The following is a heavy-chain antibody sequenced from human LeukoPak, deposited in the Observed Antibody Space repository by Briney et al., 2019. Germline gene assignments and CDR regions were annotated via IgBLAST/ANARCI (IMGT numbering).Heavy chain of an antibody. J-gene: IGHJ4*02. Sequence: GGSLRLSCAASGFTFSSYWMSWVRQTPGKGLEWVSYISSSGSTIYYADSVKGRFTISRDNAKNSLYLQMNSLRAEDTAVYYCARDPSTYYYDSSGNDYWGQGTLVTVSS. CDR3: ARDPSTYYYDSSGNDY. D-gene: IGHD3-22*01. CDR1: GFTFSSYW. CDR2: ISSSGSTI. V-gene: IGHV3-48*04.